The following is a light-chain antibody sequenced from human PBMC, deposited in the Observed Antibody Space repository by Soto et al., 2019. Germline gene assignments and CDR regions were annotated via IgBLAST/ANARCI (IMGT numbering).Light chain of an antibody. CDR2: DVS. CDR1: SSDVGGYNY. CDR3: RSYTSSSPPLYV. V-gene: IGLV2-14*01. J-gene: IGLJ1*01. Sequence: QSALTQPASVSGSPGQSITISCTGTSSDVGGYNYVSWYQQHPGKAPKLMIYDVSNRPSGVSNRFSGSKSGNTASLTISELQAEDEAEYYCRSYTSSSPPLYVFGTGTKVTVL.